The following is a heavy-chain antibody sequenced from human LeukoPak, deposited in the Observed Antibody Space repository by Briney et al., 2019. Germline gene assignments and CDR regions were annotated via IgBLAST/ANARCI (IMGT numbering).Heavy chain of an antibody. CDR3: ARVCSGGSCYSRGLTPPFDY. CDR1: GYSITSGYY. V-gene: IGHV4-38-2*01. CDR2: IYHSGST. Sequence: PSETLSLTCAVSGYSITSGYYWGWIRQPPGKGLEWIGTIYHSGSTYYNPSLKSRVAISVDTSKNQFSLKLSSVTAADTAVYYCARVCSGGSCYSRGLTPPFDYWGQGTLVTVSS. J-gene: IGHJ4*02. D-gene: IGHD2-15*01.